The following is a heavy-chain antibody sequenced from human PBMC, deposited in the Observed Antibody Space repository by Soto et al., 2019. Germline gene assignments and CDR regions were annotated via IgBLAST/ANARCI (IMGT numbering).Heavy chain of an antibody. J-gene: IGHJ4*02. CDR3: AKEGYSGYYFDY. V-gene: IGHV3-30*18. Sequence: SLRLSCAASGFTFSSYGMHWVRQAPGKGLEWVAVISYDGSNKYYADSVKGRFTISRDNSKNTLYLQMNSLRAEDTAVYYCAKEGYSGYYFDYWGQGTPVTVSS. CDR1: GFTFSSYG. D-gene: IGHD5-12*01. CDR2: ISYDGSNK.